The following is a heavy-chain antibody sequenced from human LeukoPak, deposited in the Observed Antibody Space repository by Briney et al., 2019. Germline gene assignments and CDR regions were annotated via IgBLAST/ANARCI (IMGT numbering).Heavy chain of an antibody. CDR1: GGSISSYY. Sequence: SETLSLTCTVSGGSISSYYWSWIRQPPGKGLEWIGYICYSGSTYYNPSLKSRVTISVDTSRNQFSLNLSSVTAADTAVYFCARVDRNWNYFDYWGQGTLVTVSS. CDR2: ICYSGST. V-gene: IGHV4-59*08. CDR3: ARVDRNWNYFDY. D-gene: IGHD1-20*01. J-gene: IGHJ4*02.